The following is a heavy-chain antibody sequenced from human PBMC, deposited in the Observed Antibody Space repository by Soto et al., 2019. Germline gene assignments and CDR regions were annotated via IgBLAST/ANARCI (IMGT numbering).Heavy chain of an antibody. CDR1: EFNFSSYA. J-gene: IGHJ4*02. CDR3: AKEFRRRIALAPGGKY. CDR2: ISGSGGST. V-gene: IGHV3-23*01. Sequence: EVQLLESGGGLVQPGGSLRLSCAASEFNFSSYAMSWVRQAPVKGVEWVSAISGSGGSTYYADSVKGRFTISRDNSKNTLYLQMNSLRVEDTAVSSCAKEFRRRIALAPGGKYWGQGTLVTVSS. D-gene: IGHD6-19*01.